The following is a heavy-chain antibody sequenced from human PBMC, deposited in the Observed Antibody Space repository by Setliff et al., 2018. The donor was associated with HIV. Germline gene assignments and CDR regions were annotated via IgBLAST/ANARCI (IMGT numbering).Heavy chain of an antibody. D-gene: IGHD2-2*01. CDR1: GGSLSNYY. V-gene: IGHV4-34*01. CDR2: INHSVST. Sequence: SETLSLTCGVNGGSLSNYYWSWIRQSPGKGLEWIGEINHSVSTNYNPSLKSRVTMSVDKSKNQSSLRLTSVTAADTAVYYCARVGQLLLGDYFYMDVWGKGTSVTVSS. CDR3: ARVGQLLLGDYFYMDV. J-gene: IGHJ6*03.